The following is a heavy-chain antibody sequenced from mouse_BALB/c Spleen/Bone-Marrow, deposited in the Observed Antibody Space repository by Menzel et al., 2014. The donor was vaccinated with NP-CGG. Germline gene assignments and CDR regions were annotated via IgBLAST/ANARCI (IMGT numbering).Heavy chain of an antibody. Sequence: VQLQQSGAELVKPGASVKLSCTASGFNIKDTYMHWVKQRPEQGLEWIGRIDPANGNTKYDPKFQGKATITADTSSNTAYLQLSSLTSEDTAVYYCARYYYGSSLFDYWGLGTTLTVSS. CDR1: GFNIKDTY. V-gene: IGHV14-3*02. J-gene: IGHJ2*01. D-gene: IGHD1-1*01. CDR2: IDPANGNT. CDR3: ARYYYGSSLFDY.